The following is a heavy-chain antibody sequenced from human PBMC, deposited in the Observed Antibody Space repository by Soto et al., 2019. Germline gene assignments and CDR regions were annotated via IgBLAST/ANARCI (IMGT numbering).Heavy chain of an antibody. J-gene: IGHJ6*02. CDR3: AKGGAIVAAGTRAYLYNAMDV. D-gene: IGHD1-26*01. Sequence: GASVKVSCKASGYTFTGYYVHWVRQAPGQGLEWMGWINPNSGDTYLAQRFQGRVTMNRDTSIGTAYMELRGLTSDDTAEYYCAKGGAIVAAGTRAYLYNAMDVCGQGTTVTSP. V-gene: IGHV1-2*02. CDR1: GYTFTGYY. CDR2: INPNSGDT.